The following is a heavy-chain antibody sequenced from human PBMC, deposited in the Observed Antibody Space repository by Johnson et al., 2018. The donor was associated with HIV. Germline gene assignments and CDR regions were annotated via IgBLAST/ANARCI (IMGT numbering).Heavy chain of an antibody. CDR1: GFTFSNYG. V-gene: IGHV3-30*18. CDR3: AKGYGDYEGNAFDI. J-gene: IGHJ3*02. Sequence: QVQLVESGGGVVQPGRSLRLSCAASGFTFSNYGMHWVRQAPGKGLEWVAVISYDGSNKYYTDSVRGRFTISRDNSKNTLYLQMNSLRVEDTAVYYCAKGYGDYEGNAFDIWGQGTMVTVSS. CDR2: ISYDGSNK. D-gene: IGHD4-17*01.